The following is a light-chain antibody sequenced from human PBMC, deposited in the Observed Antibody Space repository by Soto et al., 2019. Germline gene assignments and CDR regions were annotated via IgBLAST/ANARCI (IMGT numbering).Light chain of an antibody. J-gene: IGLJ1*01. V-gene: IGLV3-1*01. Sequence: SYELTQPPSVSVSPGQTASITCSGDKLGNKHTSWYQQKPGQSPVLVIYQDTKRPSGIPERFSGSNSGNTATLTITGTQALDEADYYCQAWDSSTYVFGTGTKVTVL. CDR1: KLGNKH. CDR3: QAWDSSTYV. CDR2: QDT.